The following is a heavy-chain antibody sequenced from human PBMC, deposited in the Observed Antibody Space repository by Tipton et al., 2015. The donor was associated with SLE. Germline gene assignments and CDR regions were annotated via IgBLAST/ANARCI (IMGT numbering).Heavy chain of an antibody. J-gene: IGHJ3*02. CDR1: GASISSYY. CDR2: IFHSGST. CDR3: ARETAVVITNAIDI. Sequence: LRLSCTVSGASISSYYWSWIRQPAGKGLEWIGRIFHSGSTTYSPSFKSRVSTSVDTSKNQFSLRLYSVTPADTAVYYCARETAVVITNAIDIWGQGTMVTVS. D-gene: IGHD3-22*01. V-gene: IGHV4-4*07.